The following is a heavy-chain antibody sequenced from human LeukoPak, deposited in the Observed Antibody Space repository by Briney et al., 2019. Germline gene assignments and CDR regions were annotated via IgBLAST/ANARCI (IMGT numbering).Heavy chain of an antibody. Sequence: PSETLSLTCTVSGGSISSYYWSWIRQPPGKGLEWIGYIYYSGSTHYNPSLKSRVTMSIDTSKNQFSLKLSSVTAADTAVYYCARRPGEYGGNDFDYWGQGTLVTVSS. CDR3: ARRPGEYGGNDFDY. CDR2: IYYSGST. V-gene: IGHV4-59*08. D-gene: IGHD4/OR15-4a*01. CDR1: GGSISSYY. J-gene: IGHJ4*02.